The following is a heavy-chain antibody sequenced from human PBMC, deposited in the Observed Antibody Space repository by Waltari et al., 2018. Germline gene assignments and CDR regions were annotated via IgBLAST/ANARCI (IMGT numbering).Heavy chain of an antibody. D-gene: IGHD1-26*01. CDR3: ATVGSYYQNYYYYYYMDV. CDR2: VDPEDGET. V-gene: IGHV1-69-2*01. CDR1: GYTFTDYY. Sequence: EVQLVQSGAEVKKPGATVKISCKASGYTFTDYYMHWVQQAPGKGLEWMGRVDPEDGETIYAEKFQGRVTITADTSTDTAYMELSSLRSEDTAVYYCATVGSYYQNYYYYYYMDVWGKGTTVTVSS. J-gene: IGHJ6*03.